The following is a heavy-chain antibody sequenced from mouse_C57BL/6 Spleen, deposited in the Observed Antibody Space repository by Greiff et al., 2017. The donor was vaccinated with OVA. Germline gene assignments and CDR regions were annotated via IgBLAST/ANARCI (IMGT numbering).Heavy chain of an antibody. CDR2: IYPGDGDT. V-gene: IGHV1-82*01. D-gene: IGHD2-5*01. Sequence: VQLKESGPELVKPGASVKISCKASGYAFSSSWMNWVKQRPGKGLEWIGRIYPGDGDTNYNGKFKGKATLTADKSSSTAYMQLSSLTSEDSAVYFCAGSYYSNYGVMDDWGQGTSVTVTS. CDR3: AGSYYSNYGVMDD. J-gene: IGHJ4*01. CDR1: GYAFSSSW.